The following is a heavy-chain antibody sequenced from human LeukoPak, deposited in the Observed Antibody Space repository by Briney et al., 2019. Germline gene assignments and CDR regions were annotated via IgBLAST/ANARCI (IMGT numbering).Heavy chain of an antibody. CDR1: GFTFTNYW. Sequence: GGSLRLSCAASGFTFTNYWMSWVRQAPGKGREWVANIKEDGSDKYYVDSVKGRFTVSRDNAKNSLYLQMNSLRDEDTAAYYCARYCSSTSCIDYWGQGTLVTVSS. D-gene: IGHD2-2*01. CDR3: ARYCSSTSCIDY. J-gene: IGHJ4*02. V-gene: IGHV3-7*01. CDR2: IKEDGSDK.